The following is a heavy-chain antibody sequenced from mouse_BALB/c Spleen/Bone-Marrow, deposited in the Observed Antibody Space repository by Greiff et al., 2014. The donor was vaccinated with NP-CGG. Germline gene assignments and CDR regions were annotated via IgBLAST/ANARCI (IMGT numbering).Heavy chain of an antibody. Sequence: VQLQQSGAELVKPGASAKLSCTASGFNIKDTYMHWVKQRPEQGLEWIGRIDPANGNTKYDPKFQGKATITADTSSNTAYLQLSSLTSEDTAVYYCAGFGITKEEGYYYAMDYWGQGTSVTVPS. J-gene: IGHJ4*01. V-gene: IGHV14-3*02. D-gene: IGHD2-4*01. CDR3: AGFGITKEEGYYYAMDY. CDR2: IDPANGNT. CDR1: GFNIKDTY.